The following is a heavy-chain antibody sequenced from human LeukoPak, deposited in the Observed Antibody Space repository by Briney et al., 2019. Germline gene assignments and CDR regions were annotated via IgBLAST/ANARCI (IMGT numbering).Heavy chain of an antibody. D-gene: IGHD6-13*01. Sequence: PSETLSLTCTVSGGSISSSSYYWGWIRQPPGKGLEWIGYIYYSGSTNYNPSLKSRVTISVDTSKNQFSLKLSSVTAADTAVYYCARGDDYSSSWYDYWGQGTLVTVSS. CDR2: IYYSGST. CDR1: GGSISSSSYY. J-gene: IGHJ4*02. V-gene: IGHV4-61*05. CDR3: ARGDDYSSSWYDY.